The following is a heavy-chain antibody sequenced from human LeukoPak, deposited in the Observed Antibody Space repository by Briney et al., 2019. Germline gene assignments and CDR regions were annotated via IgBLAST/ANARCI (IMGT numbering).Heavy chain of an antibody. CDR3: PRHGGVPGTTVTTIGSGPIGY. Sequence: PGGSLRLSCAASGFTFSSYAMSWVRHAPGKGLEWVSAISSSSSYIYYADSVKGRFTISRDNAKNSLYLQMNSLRAEDTAVYYSPRHGGVPGTTVTTIGSGPIGYWGQGTLVTVSS. J-gene: IGHJ4*02. D-gene: IGHD4-17*01. V-gene: IGHV3-21*01. CDR2: ISSSSSYI. CDR1: GFTFSSYA.